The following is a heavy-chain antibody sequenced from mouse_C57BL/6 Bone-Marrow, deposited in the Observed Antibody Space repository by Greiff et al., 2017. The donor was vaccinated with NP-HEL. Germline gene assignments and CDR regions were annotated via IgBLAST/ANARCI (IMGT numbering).Heavy chain of an antibody. Sequence: EVQRVESGPELVKPGASVKISCKASGYSFTGYYMNWVKHSPEKSLEWIGEINPSSGGTTYNQKFKAKATLTVDKSSSTAYMQLKSLTSEDSAVYDCARFPLITTVVAPYYFDYWGQGTTLTVSA. CDR1: GYSFTGYY. J-gene: IGHJ2*01. V-gene: IGHV1-42*01. D-gene: IGHD1-1*01. CDR3: ARFPLITTVVAPYYFDY. CDR2: INPSSGGT.